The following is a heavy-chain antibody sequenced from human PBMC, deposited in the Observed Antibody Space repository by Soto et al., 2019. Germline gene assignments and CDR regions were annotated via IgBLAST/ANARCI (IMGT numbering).Heavy chain of an antibody. Sequence: QVQLVQSGAEVKKPGASVKVSCKASGYTFTSYDINWVRQATGQGLEWMGWMNPNSGNTGYAQKFQGRVTMTRNTSISTGYMELSSLRSEDTAVYYCARGLLFCSSTSCYNWFDPWGQGTLVTVSS. CDR3: ARGLLFCSSTSCYNWFDP. D-gene: IGHD2-2*01. V-gene: IGHV1-8*01. CDR1: GYTFTSYD. J-gene: IGHJ5*02. CDR2: MNPNSGNT.